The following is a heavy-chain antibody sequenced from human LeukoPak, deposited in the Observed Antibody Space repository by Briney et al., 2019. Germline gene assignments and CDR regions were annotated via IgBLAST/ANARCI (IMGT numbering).Heavy chain of an antibody. CDR2: ISSTSNYI. CDR1: GFTFSSYS. J-gene: IGHJ4*02. D-gene: IGHD5-18*01. CDR3: ARDDRYSYGYSQSGYFDY. Sequence: GGSLRLSCAASGFTFSSYSMNWVRQAPGKGLEWVSSISSTSNYIYYADSVKGRFTISRDNAKTSLYLQMNSLRAEDTAVYYCARDDRYSYGYSQSGYFDYWGQGTLVTVSS. V-gene: IGHV3-21*01.